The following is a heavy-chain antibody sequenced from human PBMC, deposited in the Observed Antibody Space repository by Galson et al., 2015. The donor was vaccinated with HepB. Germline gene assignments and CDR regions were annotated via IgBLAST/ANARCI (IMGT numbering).Heavy chain of an antibody. V-gene: IGHV3-23*01. Sequence: SLRLSCAASGFSFDTYAMSWVRQAPGKGLEWVSSISGAGHNTYYADAVRGRFTISRDNSKNTVYLQMISLRDVDTAMYYCAKDPDFDFYSEKSTTFDYRGRGPLVTVSS. CDR3: AKDPDFDFYSEKSTTFDY. CDR2: ISGAGHNT. CDR1: GFSFDTYA. J-gene: IGHJ4*02. D-gene: IGHD3-3*01.